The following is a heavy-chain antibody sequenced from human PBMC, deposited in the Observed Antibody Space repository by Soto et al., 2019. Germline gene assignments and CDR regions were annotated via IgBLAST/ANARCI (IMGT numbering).Heavy chain of an antibody. J-gene: IGHJ6*02. CDR1: GYSFANYW. Sequence: LKISCQGSGYSFANYWIAWVRQMPRKGLEWVGVIYPGDSDTRYSPSFRGQVTISADKSISHVYLQWSSLKASDTAMYYCARNRLRQYYYGMDVWGQGTTVTVSS. CDR2: IYPGDSDT. CDR3: ARNRLRQYYYGMDV. D-gene: IGHD3-10*01. V-gene: IGHV5-51*01.